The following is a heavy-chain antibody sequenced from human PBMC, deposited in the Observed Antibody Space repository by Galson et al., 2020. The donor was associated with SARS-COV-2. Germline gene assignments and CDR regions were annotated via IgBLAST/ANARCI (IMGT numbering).Heavy chain of an antibody. CDR1: GGSISSSSYY. CDR2: IYYSGST. J-gene: IGHJ6*03. Sequence: SETLSLTCTVSGGSISSSSYYWGWIRQPPGKGLEWIGSIYYSGSTYYNPSLKSRVTISGDTSKNQFSLKLSSVTAADTAVYYCARQVSGSYFNYYYYYMDVWGKGTTVTISS. CDR3: ARQVSGSYFNYYYYYMDV. D-gene: IGHD1-26*01. V-gene: IGHV4-39*01.